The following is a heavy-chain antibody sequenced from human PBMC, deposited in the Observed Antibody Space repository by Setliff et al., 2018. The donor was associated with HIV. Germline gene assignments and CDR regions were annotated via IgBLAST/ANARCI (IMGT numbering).Heavy chain of an antibody. CDR3: AREYSSSSRWFDP. CDR1: GGSISNQY. J-gene: IGHJ5*02. Sequence: SETLSLTCTVSGGSISNQYWSWIRQPQGKGLEWIGYIYYSGTTHYNPSLKSRVTISVDTSKNQFSLELTSVTPADTAVYYCAREYSSSSRWFDPWGQGTLVTVSS. V-gene: IGHV4-59*11. CDR2: IYYSGTT. D-gene: IGHD6-6*01.